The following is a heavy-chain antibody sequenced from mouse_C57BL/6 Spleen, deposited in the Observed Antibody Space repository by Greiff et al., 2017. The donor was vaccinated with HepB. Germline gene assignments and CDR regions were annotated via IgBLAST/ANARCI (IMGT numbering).Heavy chain of an antibody. D-gene: IGHD1-1*01. J-gene: IGHJ4*01. CDR3: ARPPIYYYGSSYVNYAMDY. Sequence: EVMLVESGGGLVKPGGSLKLSCAASGFTFSSYAMSWVRQTPEKRLEWVATISDGGSYTYYPDNVKGRFTISRDNAKNNLYLQMSHLKSEDTAMYYCARPPIYYYGSSYVNYAMDYWGQGTSVTVSS. CDR2: ISDGGSYT. CDR1: GFTFSSYA. V-gene: IGHV5-4*03.